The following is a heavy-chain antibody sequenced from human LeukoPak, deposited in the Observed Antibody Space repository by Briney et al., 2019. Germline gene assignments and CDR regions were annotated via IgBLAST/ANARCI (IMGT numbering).Heavy chain of an antibody. D-gene: IGHD5-12*01. J-gene: IGHJ4*02. CDR1: GGSLSSGDYY. V-gene: IGHV4-30-4*01. Sequence: PSQTLSLTCTVSGGSLSSGDYYRSWIRQPPGKGLEWLGYIYYSGSTYYNPSFKSRVTISVDTSKNQFSLKLSSVTAADTAVYYCASVRMRGYSGYGDYWGQGTLVTVSS. CDR3: ASVRMRGYSGYGDY. CDR2: IYYSGST.